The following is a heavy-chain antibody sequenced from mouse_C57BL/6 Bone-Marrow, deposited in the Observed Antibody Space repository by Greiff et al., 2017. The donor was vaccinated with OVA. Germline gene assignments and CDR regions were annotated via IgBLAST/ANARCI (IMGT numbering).Heavy chain of an antibody. CDR3: APIYDGYLRYYFDY. V-gene: IGHV1-81*01. CDR1: GYTFTSYG. D-gene: IGHD2-3*01. Sequence: QVQLKESGAELARPGASVKLSCKASGYTFTSYGISWVKQRTGQGLEWIGEIYPRSGNTYYNEKFKGKATLTADKSSSTAYMELRSLTSEDSAVYFCAPIYDGYLRYYFDYWGQGTTLTVSS. CDR2: IYPRSGNT. J-gene: IGHJ2*01.